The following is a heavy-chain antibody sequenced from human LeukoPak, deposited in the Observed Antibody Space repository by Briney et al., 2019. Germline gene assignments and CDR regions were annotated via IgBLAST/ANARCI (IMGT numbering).Heavy chain of an antibody. D-gene: IGHD6-13*01. V-gene: IGHV1-2*02. CDR3: APTNLYSSSWIFDY. CDR2: IDPNSGGT. J-gene: IGHJ4*02. CDR1: GYTFTGYY. Sequence: GASVKVSCKASGYTFTGYYMHWVRQAPGQGLEWMGWIDPNSGGTNYAQKFQGRVTMTRDTSISTAYMELSRLRSDDAAVYYCAPTNLYSSSWIFDYWGQGTLVTVSS.